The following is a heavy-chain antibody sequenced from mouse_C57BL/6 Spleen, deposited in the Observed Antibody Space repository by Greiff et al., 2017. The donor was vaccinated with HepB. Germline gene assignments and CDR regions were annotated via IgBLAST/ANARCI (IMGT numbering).Heavy chain of an antibody. CDR2: IDPSDSYT. CDR3: ARKGNGDENFDY. D-gene: IGHD4-1*01. V-gene: IGHV1-69*01. Sequence: QVQLQQSGAELVMPGASVKLSCKASGYTFTSYWMHWVKQRPGQGLEWIGEIDPSDSYTNYNQKFKGKSTLTVDKSSSTAYMQLSSLTSEDSAVYYCARKGNGDENFDYWGQGTTLTVSS. CDR1: GYTFTSYW. J-gene: IGHJ2*01.